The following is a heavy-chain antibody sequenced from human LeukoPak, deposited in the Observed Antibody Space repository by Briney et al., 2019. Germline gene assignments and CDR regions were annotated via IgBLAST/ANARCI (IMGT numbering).Heavy chain of an antibody. CDR3: GREYDFWSGYYVPWFDY. CDR2: IYYSGST. CDR1: GGSISSSSYY. J-gene: IGHJ4*02. Sequence: SETLSLTCTVSGGSISSSSYYWGWIRQPPGKGLEWIGSIYYSGSTYYNPSLKSRVTISVDTSKNQFSLKLSSVTAADTAVYYCGREYDFWSGYYVPWFDYWGQGTLVTVSS. V-gene: IGHV4-39*07. D-gene: IGHD3-3*01.